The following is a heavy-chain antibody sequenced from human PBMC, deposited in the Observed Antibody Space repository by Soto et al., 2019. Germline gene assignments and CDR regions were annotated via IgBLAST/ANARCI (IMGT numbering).Heavy chain of an antibody. CDR2: IYYSGST. D-gene: IGHD6-19*01. CDR1: GGSISSSSYY. J-gene: IGHJ4*02. V-gene: IGHV4-39*01. Sequence: SETLSLTCTVSGGSISSSSYYWGWIRQPPGKGLEWIGSIYYSGSTYYNPSLKSRVTISVDTSKNQFSLKLSSVTAADTAVYYCARMLYSSGWYFDYWGQGTLVTAPQ. CDR3: ARMLYSSGWYFDY.